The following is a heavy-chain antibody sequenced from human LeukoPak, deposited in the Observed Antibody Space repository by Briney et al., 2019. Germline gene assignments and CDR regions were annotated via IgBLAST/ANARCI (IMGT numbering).Heavy chain of an antibody. V-gene: IGHV4-34*01. J-gene: IGHJ3*02. Sequence: SETLSLTCAVYGGSFSGYYWSWIRQPPGKGLEWIGEINHGGSTNYNPSLKSRVTISVDTSKIQFSLKLSSVTAADTAVYYCARDYYDSSGYSDAFDIWGQGTMVTVSS. CDR3: ARDYYDSSGYSDAFDI. CDR2: INHGGST. CDR1: GGSFSGYY. D-gene: IGHD3-22*01.